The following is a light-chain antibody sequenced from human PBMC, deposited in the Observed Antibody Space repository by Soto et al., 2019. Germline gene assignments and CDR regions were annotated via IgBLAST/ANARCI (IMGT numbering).Light chain of an antibody. CDR1: QSVSSNY. CDR2: GAS. Sequence: IVLTQSPATLSLSPGERATLSCRASQSVSSNYLAWYQQKPGQAPRLLIYGASSRATGIPDRFSGSGSGTDFTLTISRLEPEDFAVYYCQQYGNSPPETFGQGTRLENK. V-gene: IGKV3-20*01. J-gene: IGKJ5*01. CDR3: QQYGNSPPET.